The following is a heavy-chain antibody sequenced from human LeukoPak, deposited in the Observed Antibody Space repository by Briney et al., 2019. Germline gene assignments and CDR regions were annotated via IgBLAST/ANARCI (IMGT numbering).Heavy chain of an antibody. CDR3: ARDPSVWDTAMVH. J-gene: IGHJ4*02. D-gene: IGHD5-18*01. CDR1: GFTFSSYA. V-gene: IGHV3-30*04. CDR2: ISYDGSNK. Sequence: GGSLRLSCAASGFTFSSYAMHWVRQAPGKGLEWVAVISYDGSNKYYADSVKGRFTISRDNSKNTLYLQMNSLRAEDTAVYYCARDPSVWDTAMVHWGQGTLVTVSS.